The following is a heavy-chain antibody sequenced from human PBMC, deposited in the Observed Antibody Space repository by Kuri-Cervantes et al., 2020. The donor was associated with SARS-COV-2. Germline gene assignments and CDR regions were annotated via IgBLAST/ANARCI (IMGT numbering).Heavy chain of an antibody. CDR2: IYHSGST. Sequence: SETLSLTCAVSGYSISSGHYWGWIRQPPGKGLEWIGSIYHSGSTYYNPSLKSRVTISVDTSKNQFSLKLSSVTAADTAVYYCAREETDIVVVPAAMNWFDPWGQGTLVTVSS. J-gene: IGHJ5*02. D-gene: IGHD2-2*01. V-gene: IGHV4-38-2*02. CDR1: GYSISSGHY. CDR3: AREETDIVVVPAAMNWFDP.